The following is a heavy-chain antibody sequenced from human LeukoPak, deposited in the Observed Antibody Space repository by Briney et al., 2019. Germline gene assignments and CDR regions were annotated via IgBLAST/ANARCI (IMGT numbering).Heavy chain of an antibody. Sequence: SVKVSCKASGGTFSSYAISWVRQAPGQGLEWMGGFIPIFGTANYAQKFQGRVTITADESTSTAYMELSSLRSEDTAVYYCARATTDYTTTVYGMDVWGQGTTVTVSS. CDR2: FIPIFGTA. J-gene: IGHJ6*02. CDR3: ARATTDYTTTVYGMDV. CDR1: GGTFSSYA. D-gene: IGHD4-11*01. V-gene: IGHV1-69*13.